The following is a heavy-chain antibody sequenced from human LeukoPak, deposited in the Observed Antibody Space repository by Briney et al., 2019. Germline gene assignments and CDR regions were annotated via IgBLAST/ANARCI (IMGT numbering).Heavy chain of an antibody. D-gene: IGHD3-16*01. Sequence: HPGGSLRLSCAASGFTFSSYAMSWVRQAPGRGLEWVSVMSGSGTTTYYADSVKGRFTISRDNSKSTLYLQMHSLRAEDTAVYYCAKTPAHTYYVLMDVWGQGTTVTVSS. J-gene: IGHJ6*02. CDR2: MSGSGTTT. CDR3: AKTPAHTYYVLMDV. V-gene: IGHV3-23*01. CDR1: GFTFSSYA.